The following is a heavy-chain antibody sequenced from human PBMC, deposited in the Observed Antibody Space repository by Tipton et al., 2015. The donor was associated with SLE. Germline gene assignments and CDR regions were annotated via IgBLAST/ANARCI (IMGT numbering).Heavy chain of an antibody. J-gene: IGHJ2*01. D-gene: IGHD6-13*01. CDR1: GRSFIGSY. V-gene: IGHV4-34*01. Sequence: TLSLTCAVYGRSFIGSYWTWIRQPPGKGLEWIGDIDHSGVTHYNPSPKSRVTISRDTSGNQFSLNLSSVTASDTAVYFCTRAEFSSNWYMYWHFDLWGRGTLVTVSS. CDR2: IDHSGVT. CDR3: TRAEFSSNWYMYWHFDL.